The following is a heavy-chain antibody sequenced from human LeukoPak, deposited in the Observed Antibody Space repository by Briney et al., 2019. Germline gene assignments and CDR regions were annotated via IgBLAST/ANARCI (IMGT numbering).Heavy chain of an antibody. J-gene: IGHJ6*02. V-gene: IGHV3-30-3*01. CDR1: GFTFSSYA. CDR3: ARDLWVALYYYGMDV. CDR2: ISYDGSNK. Sequence: QPGRSLRLSCAASGFTFSSYAMHWVRQAPGKGLEWVAVISYDGSNKYYADSVKGRFTISRDNSKSTLYLQMNSLRAEDTAVYYCARDLWVALYYYGMDVWGQGTTVTVSS. D-gene: IGHD2-15*01.